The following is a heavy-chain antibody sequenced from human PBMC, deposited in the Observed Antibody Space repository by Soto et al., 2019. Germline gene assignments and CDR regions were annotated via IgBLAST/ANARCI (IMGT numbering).Heavy chain of an antibody. CDR3: AQLARPGGGSRWLHDWFDP. CDR2: ISDSGEST. CDR1: GFTFSSFP. V-gene: IGHV3-23*01. J-gene: IGHJ5*02. D-gene: IGHD6-13*01. Sequence: EVQLLESGGGLVQPGGSLRLSCAASGFTFSSFPMTWVRQAPGKGLEWVSGISDSGESTFYADSVKGRFTISRDNSKNTLYMQMNSLSAEDTAVYYCAQLARPGGGSRWLHDWFDPWGQGTLVTVSS.